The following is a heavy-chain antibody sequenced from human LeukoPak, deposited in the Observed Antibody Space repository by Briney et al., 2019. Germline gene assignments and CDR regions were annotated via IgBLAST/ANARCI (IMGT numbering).Heavy chain of an antibody. D-gene: IGHD3-3*02. J-gene: IGHJ4*02. Sequence: PSQTLSLTGTVSGGSISSGGYYRSWIRQHPGKGLEWIAYIYYSGSTYYNPSLKSRVTISVDTSKNQFSLKLSSVTAADTAVYYCARAAPFEYYVDYWGQGTLVTVSS. V-gene: IGHV4-31*03. CDR3: ARAAPFEYYVDY. CDR2: IYYSGST. CDR1: GGSISSGGYY.